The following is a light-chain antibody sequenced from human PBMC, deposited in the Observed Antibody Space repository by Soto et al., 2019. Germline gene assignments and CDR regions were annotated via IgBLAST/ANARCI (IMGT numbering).Light chain of an antibody. CDR2: DAS. V-gene: IGKV1-5*01. Sequence: DIQMTQSPSTLSASVGDRITITCRASQIVSRRLAWYQQKPGKAPKLLIYDASSLESGVPSRFSGRGSGTEFTLTISSLQPDDCATYDCHTYNSYSLHTFGQGTKLEIK. CDR1: QIVSRR. CDR3: HTYNSYSLHT. J-gene: IGKJ2*01.